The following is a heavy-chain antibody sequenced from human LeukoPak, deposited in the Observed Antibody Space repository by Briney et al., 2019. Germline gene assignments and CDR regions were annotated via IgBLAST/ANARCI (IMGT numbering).Heavy chain of an antibody. V-gene: IGHV3-21*01. Sequence: GGSLRLSCTASVFTFSTYSMNWVRQAPGKGLEWVASISDRGTYIYYADSVKGRFTISRDNAKNSLYLQMNSPRAEDTAVYYCANHLACGSTSCPPFDSWGQGTLVTVSS. J-gene: IGHJ4*02. D-gene: IGHD2-2*01. CDR3: ANHLACGSTSCPPFDS. CDR2: ISDRGTYI. CDR1: VFTFSTYS.